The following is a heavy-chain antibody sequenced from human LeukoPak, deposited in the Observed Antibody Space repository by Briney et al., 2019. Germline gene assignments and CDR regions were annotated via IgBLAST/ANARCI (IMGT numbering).Heavy chain of an antibody. CDR1: GYTFTSYD. Sequence: ASVKVSCKASGYTFTSYDISWVRQATGQGLEWMGWMNPNSGNTGYAQKFQGRVTMTGNTSISTAYMELSSLRSEDTAVYYCARAGDIVATINYYYYYMDVWGKGTTVTISS. J-gene: IGHJ6*03. D-gene: IGHD5-12*01. V-gene: IGHV1-8*01. CDR3: ARAGDIVATINYYYYYMDV. CDR2: MNPNSGNT.